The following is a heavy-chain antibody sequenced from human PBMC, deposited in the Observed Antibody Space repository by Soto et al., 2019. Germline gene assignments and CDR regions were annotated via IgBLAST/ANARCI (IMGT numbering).Heavy chain of an antibody. D-gene: IGHD1-1*01. Sequence: QVHLVQSGAEVKKPGASVKVSCKGSGYTFTSYGITWVRQAPGQGLEWMGWISAHNGNTNYAQKLQGSVTVTRDTSTSTAYMELRSLRFDDTAVYYCARGRYGDYWGQGALVTVSS. CDR2: ISAHNGNT. J-gene: IGHJ4*02. V-gene: IGHV1-18*01. CDR3: ARGRYGDY. CDR1: GYTFTSYG.